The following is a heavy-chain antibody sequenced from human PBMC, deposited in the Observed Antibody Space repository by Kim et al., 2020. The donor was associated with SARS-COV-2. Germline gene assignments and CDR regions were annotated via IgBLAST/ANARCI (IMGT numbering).Heavy chain of an antibody. CDR2: IYPGDSDT. CDR1: GYSFTSYW. Sequence: GESLKTSCKGSGYSFTSYWIGWVRQMPGKGLEWMGIIYPGDSDTRYSPSFQGQVTISADKSISTAYLQWSSLKASDTAMYYCARHRYCSSTSCYGGAFDIWGQGTMVTVSS. CDR3: ARHRYCSSTSCYGGAFDI. D-gene: IGHD2-2*01. V-gene: IGHV5-51*01. J-gene: IGHJ3*02.